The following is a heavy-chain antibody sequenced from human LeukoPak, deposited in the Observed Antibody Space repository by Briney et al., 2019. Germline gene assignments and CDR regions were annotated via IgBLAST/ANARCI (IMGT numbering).Heavy chain of an antibody. CDR1: GGSINDYY. J-gene: IGHJ3*02. Sequence: SETLSLTCTVSGGSINDYYWTWSRQTPGKRLEWLGYIHSNGNTSYSPSLKRRVIMSVDTSKNHCSLRLSSVTTADTAVYYCARGVPYFDPSGDIYIDAFDIWGQGAMVTVSS. D-gene: IGHD2-15*01. V-gene: IGHV4-59*01. CDR2: IHSNGNT. CDR3: ARGVPYFDPSGDIYIDAFDI.